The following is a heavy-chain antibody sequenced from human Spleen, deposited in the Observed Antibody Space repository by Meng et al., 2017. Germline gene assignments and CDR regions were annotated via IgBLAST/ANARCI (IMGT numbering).Heavy chain of an antibody. D-gene: IGHD6-13*01. CDR1: GYTFTGYY. Sequence: VRRVPSGAEVKQPGASVKVSCKASGYTFTGYYMHWVRQAPVQGLEWMGRINPKSGDTHYAQRFQGRVTMTGDTSISTAYMELSGLRSDDTAMYYCARDEDISAAGKLFGDYWGQGTLVTVSS. V-gene: IGHV1-2*06. CDR3: ARDEDISAAGKLFGDY. J-gene: IGHJ4*02. CDR2: INPKSGDT.